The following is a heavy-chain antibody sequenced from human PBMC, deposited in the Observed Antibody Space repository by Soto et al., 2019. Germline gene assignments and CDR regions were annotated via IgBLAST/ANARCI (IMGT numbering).Heavy chain of an antibody. D-gene: IGHD6-19*01. CDR3: ACEGGQWLPNGPPYFDY. V-gene: IGHV4-39*01. CDR1: GGSISSSSYY. CDR2: IYHSGST. Sequence: PSETLSLTCTVSGGSISSSSYYWGWIRQPPGKGLEWIGSIYHSGSTYYNPSLKSRVTISVDTSKNQFSLKLSSVTAADTAVYYCACEGGQWLPNGPPYFDYWGQGTLVTVSS. J-gene: IGHJ4*02.